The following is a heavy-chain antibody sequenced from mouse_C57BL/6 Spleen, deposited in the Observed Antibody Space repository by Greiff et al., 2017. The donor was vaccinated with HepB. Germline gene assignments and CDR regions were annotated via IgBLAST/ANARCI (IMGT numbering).Heavy chain of an antibody. J-gene: IGHJ3*01. CDR1: GFSLTSYG. V-gene: IGHV2-2*01. Sequence: VQLQQSGPGLVQPSQSLSITCTVSGFSLTSYGVHWVRQSPGKGLEWLGVIWSGGSTDYNAAFISRLGISKDNSKSQVFFKMNSLQADDTARDYCARKGRNWDPFAYWGQGTLVTVSA. D-gene: IGHD4-1*01. CDR2: IWSGGST. CDR3: ARKGRNWDPFAY.